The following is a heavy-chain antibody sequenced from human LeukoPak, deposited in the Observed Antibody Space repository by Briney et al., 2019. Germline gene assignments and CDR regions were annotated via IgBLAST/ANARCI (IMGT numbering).Heavy chain of an antibody. CDR2: ISGSGNGT. D-gene: IGHD5-24*01. J-gene: IGHJ4*02. CDR3: AKRTMSAFDS. V-gene: IGHV3-23*01. Sequence: GGSLRLSCAASGFTFSTSAMNWVRQAPGKGLEWLCGISGSGNGTYHADSVKGRFTISRDNSQNMVYLLMNSLTVEDAATYYCAKRTMSAFDSWGQGTLLIVSS. CDR1: GFTFSTSA.